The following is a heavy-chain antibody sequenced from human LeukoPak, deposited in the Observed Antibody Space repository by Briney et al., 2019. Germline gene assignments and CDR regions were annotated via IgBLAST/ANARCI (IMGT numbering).Heavy chain of an antibody. CDR3: AQGYCSSTSCLGLYACDI. CDR2: TYYRSKWYN. CDR1: GDSVSSNSAA. V-gene: IGHV6-1*01. D-gene: IGHD2-2*01. Sequence: SQTLSLTCAISGDSVSSNSAAWNWIRQSPSRGLEWLGRTYYRSKWYNDYAVSVKSRITINPDTSKNQFSLQLNSVTPEDTAVYYCAQGYCSSTSCLGLYACDIWGQGTMVTVSS. J-gene: IGHJ3*02.